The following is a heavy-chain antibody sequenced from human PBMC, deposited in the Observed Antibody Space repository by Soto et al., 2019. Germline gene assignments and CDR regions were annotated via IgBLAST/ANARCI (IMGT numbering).Heavy chain of an antibody. CDR2: IGTLFDR. CDR1: GFNFETHD. J-gene: IGHJ5*02. V-gene: IGHV3-13*01. CDR3: ARGRSKDFVSSPPPMFDP. Sequence: EVQLVESGGGMVQTGGSLRLSCVASGFNFETHDMHWVRQVTGKGLEWVAGIGTLFDRFYPDSVKDRFTISRENAKTSVYLQMTNLRTGDTGVYYCARGRSKDFVSSPPPMFDPRGQGTLVTVSS.